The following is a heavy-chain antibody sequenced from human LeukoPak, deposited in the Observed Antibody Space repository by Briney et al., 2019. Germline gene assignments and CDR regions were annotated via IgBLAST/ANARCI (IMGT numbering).Heavy chain of an antibody. D-gene: IGHD6-19*01. CDR3: ARFGGGWYGGPYAWGYFDY. J-gene: IGHJ4*02. CDR1: GFTFSSYW. V-gene: IGHV3-7*01. CDR2: IKQDGSEK. Sequence: PGGSLRLSCAASGFTFSSYWMSWVRQAPGKGLEWVANIKQDGSEKYYVDSVKGRFTISRDNAKNSLYLQMNSLRAEDTAVYYCARFGGGWYGGPYAWGYFDYWGQGTLVTVSS.